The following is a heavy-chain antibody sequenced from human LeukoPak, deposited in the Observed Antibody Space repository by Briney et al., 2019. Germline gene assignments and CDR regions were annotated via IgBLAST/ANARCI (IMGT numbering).Heavy chain of an antibody. V-gene: IGHV4-30-2*01. CDR3: ARYSQWLVHAFDI. D-gene: IGHD6-19*01. CDR2: IYHSGST. J-gene: IGHJ3*02. Sequence: PSQTLSLTCTVSGGSISSGGYYWSWIRQPPGKGLEWIGYIYHSGSTYYNPSLKSRVTISVDRSKNQFSLKLSSVTAADTAVYYCARYSQWLVHAFDIWGQGTMVTVSS. CDR1: GGSISSGGYY.